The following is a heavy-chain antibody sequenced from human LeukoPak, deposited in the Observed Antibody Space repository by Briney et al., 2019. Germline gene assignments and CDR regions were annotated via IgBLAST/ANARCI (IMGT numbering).Heavy chain of an antibody. Sequence: PSETLSLTCTVSGGSISSYYWSWIRQPAGKGLEWIGRIYTSGSTNYNPSLKSRVTMSVDTSKNQFSLKLSSVTAADTAVYYCAREGPVVVPAAITGYYYYYMDVWGKGTTVTVSS. V-gene: IGHV4-4*07. CDR2: IYTSGST. J-gene: IGHJ6*03. D-gene: IGHD2-2*01. CDR1: GGSISSYY. CDR3: AREGPVVVPAAITGYYYYYMDV.